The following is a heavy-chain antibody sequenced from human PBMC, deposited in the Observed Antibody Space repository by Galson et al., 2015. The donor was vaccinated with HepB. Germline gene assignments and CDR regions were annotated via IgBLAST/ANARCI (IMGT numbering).Heavy chain of an antibody. CDR3: ARKPEGATTDYYYYGMDV. V-gene: IGHV1-18*04. Sequence: QSGAEVKKPGASVKVSCRASGYTFTSYGISWVRQAPGQGLEWMGWISAYNGNTNYAQKLQGRVTMTTDTSTSTAYMELRSLRSDDTAVYYCARKPEGATTDYYYYGMDVWGQGTTVTVSS. J-gene: IGHJ6*02. CDR1: GYTFTSYG. CDR2: ISAYNGNT. D-gene: IGHD1-26*01.